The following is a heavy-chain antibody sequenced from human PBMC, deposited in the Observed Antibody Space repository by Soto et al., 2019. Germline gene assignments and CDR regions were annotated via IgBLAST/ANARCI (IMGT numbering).Heavy chain of an antibody. CDR2: INSDGSST. D-gene: IGHD3-3*01. CDR1: GFTFSSYW. J-gene: IGHJ6*03. CDR3: ATKKNGVVIRRHDEYMDV. V-gene: IGHV3-74*01. Sequence: GGSLRLSCAASGFTFSSYWMHWVRQAPGKGLVWVSRINSDGSSTSYADSVKGRFTISRDNAKNTLYLQMNSLRAEDTAVYYCATKKNGVVIRRHDEYMDVWGKGTTVTVSS.